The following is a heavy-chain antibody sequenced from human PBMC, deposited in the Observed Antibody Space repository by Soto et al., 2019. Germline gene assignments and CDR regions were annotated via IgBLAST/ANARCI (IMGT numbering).Heavy chain of an antibody. V-gene: IGHV3-30*18. J-gene: IGHJ6*02. CDR1: GFTFSSYG. Sequence: QVQLVESGGGVVQPGRSLRLSCAASGFTFSSYGMHWVRQAPGKGLEWVAVISYDGSNKYYADSVKGRFTISRDNSKNTLYLQMNSLRAEDTAVYYCAKDMIAARKNYYYGMDVWGQGTTVTVSS. CDR2: ISYDGSNK. CDR3: AKDMIAARKNYYYGMDV. D-gene: IGHD6-6*01.